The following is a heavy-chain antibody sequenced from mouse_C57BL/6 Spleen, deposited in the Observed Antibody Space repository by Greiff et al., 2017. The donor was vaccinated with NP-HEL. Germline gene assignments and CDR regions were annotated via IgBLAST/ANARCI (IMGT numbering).Heavy chain of an antibody. J-gene: IGHJ4*01. CDR3: ARDRDSSGY. D-gene: IGHD3-2*02. CDR1: GFTFSSYA. V-gene: IGHV5-4*01. CDR2: ISDGGSYT. Sequence: EVMLVESGGGLVKPGGSLKLSCAASGFTFSSYAMSWVRQTPEKRLEWVATISDGGSYTYYPDNVKGRFTISRDNAKNNLYLQMSHLKSEDTAMYYCARDRDSSGYWGQGTSVTVSS.